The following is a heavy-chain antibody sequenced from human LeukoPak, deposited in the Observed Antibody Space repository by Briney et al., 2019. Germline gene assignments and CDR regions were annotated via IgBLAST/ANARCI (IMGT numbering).Heavy chain of an antibody. J-gene: IGHJ4*02. CDR1: GGTFSSYA. CDR2: MNPNSGNT. CDR3: ARDYYGSGSLPGPFDY. Sequence: ASVKVSCKASGGTFSSYAISWVRQAPGQGLEWMGWMNPNSGNTGYAQKFQGRVTITGNTSISTAYMELSSLRSEDTAVYYCARDYYGSGSLPGPFDYWGQGTLVTVSS. D-gene: IGHD3-10*01. V-gene: IGHV1-8*03.